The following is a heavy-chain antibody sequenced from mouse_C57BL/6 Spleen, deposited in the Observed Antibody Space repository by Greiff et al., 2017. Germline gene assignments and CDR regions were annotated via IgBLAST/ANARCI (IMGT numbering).Heavy chain of an antibody. CDR2: IWTGGGT. CDR1: GFSLTSYA. J-gene: IGHJ4*01. V-gene: IGHV2-9-1*01. CDR3: ARNFDGYFPYYAMDY. D-gene: IGHD2-3*01. Sequence: VMLVESGPGLVAPSQSLSITCTVSGFSLTSYAISWVRQPPGKGLEWLGVIWTGGGTNYNSALKSRLSISKDNSKSQVFLKMNSLQTDDTARYYCARNFDGYFPYYAMDYWGQGTSVTVSS.